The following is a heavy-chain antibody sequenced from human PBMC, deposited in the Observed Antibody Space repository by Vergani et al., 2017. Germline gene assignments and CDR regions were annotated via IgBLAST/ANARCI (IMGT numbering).Heavy chain of an antibody. J-gene: IGHJ4*02. CDR3: AVERYDYGGSRDFDY. Sequence: EVQLVESGGDLVQPGRSLRLSCQTSGFNFGEYGVSWVRQAPGKGLEWIGFIRSKTYGATTEYAASVRGRFTISRDDSKGIAYLQMSSLKKEDTAVYRCAVERYDYGGSRDFDYWGQGTLVVVSS. CDR1: GFNFGEYG. D-gene: IGHD4-23*01. V-gene: IGHV3-49*04. CDR2: IRSKTYGATT.